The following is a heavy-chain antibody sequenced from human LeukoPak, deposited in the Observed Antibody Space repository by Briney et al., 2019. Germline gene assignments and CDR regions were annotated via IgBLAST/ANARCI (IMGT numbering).Heavy chain of an antibody. J-gene: IGHJ6*02. D-gene: IGHD2-2*01. CDR2: IIPILGIA. Sequence: GASVKVSCKASGYTFTSYGISWVRQAPGQGLEWMGRIIPILGIANYAQKFQGRVTITADKSTSTAYMELSSLRSEDTAVYYCARGMSSTSRHYYYGMDVWGQGTTVTVSS. V-gene: IGHV1-69*04. CDR3: ARGMSSTSRHYYYGMDV. CDR1: GYTFTSYG.